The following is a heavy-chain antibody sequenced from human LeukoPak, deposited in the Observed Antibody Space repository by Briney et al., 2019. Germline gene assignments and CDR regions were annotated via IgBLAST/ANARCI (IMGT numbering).Heavy chain of an antibody. J-gene: IGHJ5*02. V-gene: IGHV3-33*01. CDR1: GFLFKTFG. CDR3: SRGLAYCDYADH. Sequence: PGRSHRLSCAASGFLFKTFGMHWFRQAPGKGLEWVAAIWYDGSNEYYADSVKGRFTISRDNSRDTLFLQMTSLRVEDTAVYFCSRGLAYCDYADHWGQGTLVTVSS. D-gene: IGHD4-17*01. CDR2: IWYDGSNE.